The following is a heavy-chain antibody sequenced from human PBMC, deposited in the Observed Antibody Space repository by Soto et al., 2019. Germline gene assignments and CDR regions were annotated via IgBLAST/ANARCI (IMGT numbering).Heavy chain of an antibody. Sequence: PSETLSLTCAVSGGSISSGGYSWSWIRQPPGKGLEWIGYIYHSGSTYYNPSLKSRVTISVDRSKNQFSLKLSSVTAADTAVYYCARADRKDWFDPCGQGTLVTVSS. D-gene: IGHD2-15*01. CDR3: ARADRKDWFDP. CDR2: IYHSGST. J-gene: IGHJ5*02. CDR1: GGSISSGGYS. V-gene: IGHV4-30-2*01.